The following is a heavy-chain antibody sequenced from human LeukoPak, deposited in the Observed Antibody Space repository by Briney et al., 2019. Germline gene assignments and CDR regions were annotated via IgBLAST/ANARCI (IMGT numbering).Heavy chain of an antibody. V-gene: IGHV4-61*02. J-gene: IGHJ6*03. Sequence: SETLSLTCTVSGGSISSSSYYWSWIRQPAGKGLEWIGRIYTSGSTNYNPSLKSRVTMSVDTSKNQFSLKLSSVTAADTAVYYCARGEVDSSSWYRPRYYYMDVWGKGTTVTISS. CDR2: IYTSGST. D-gene: IGHD6-13*01. CDR1: GGSISSSSYY. CDR3: ARGEVDSSSWYRPRYYYMDV.